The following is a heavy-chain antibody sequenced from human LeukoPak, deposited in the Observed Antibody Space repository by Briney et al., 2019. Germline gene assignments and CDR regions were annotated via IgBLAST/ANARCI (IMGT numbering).Heavy chain of an antibody. CDR1: GGSISSSNW. J-gene: IGHJ4*02. D-gene: IGHD6-19*01. CDR3: ARGEVSSGWYYFDY. CDR2: INHSGST. V-gene: IGHV4-4*02. Sequence: SGTLSLTCAVSGGSISSSNWWSWVRQPPGKGLEWIGEINHSGSTNYNPSLKSRVTISVDTSKNQFSLKLSSVTAADTAVYYCARGEVSSGWYYFDYWGQGTLVTVSS.